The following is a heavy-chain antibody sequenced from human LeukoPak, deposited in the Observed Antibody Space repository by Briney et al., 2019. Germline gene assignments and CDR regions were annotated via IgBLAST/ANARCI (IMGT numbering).Heavy chain of an antibody. J-gene: IGHJ4*02. CDR3: ARDLDGYNLLFDY. D-gene: IGHD5-24*01. CDR2: IYYSGST. V-gene: IGHV4-59*01. CDR1: GGPISSYY. Sequence: PSETLSLTCIVSGGPISSYYWSWIRQPPGKGLEWIGYIYYSGSTKYNPSLKSRVTISVDTSKNQFSLKLNSVTAADTAVYYCARDLDGYNLLFDYWGQGTLVTVSS.